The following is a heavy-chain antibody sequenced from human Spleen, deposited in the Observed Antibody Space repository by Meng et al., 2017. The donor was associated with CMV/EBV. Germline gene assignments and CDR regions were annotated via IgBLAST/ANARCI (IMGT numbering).Heavy chain of an antibody. D-gene: IGHD2-2*01. J-gene: IGHJ5*02. CDR3: ARSRGCSSTSCYPGWFDP. Sequence: GGSLRLSCAASEFTFSNAWMSWVRQAPGKGLEWVSYISSSSSTIYYADSVKGRFTISRDNAKNSLYLQMNSLRAEDTAVYYCARSRGCSSTSCYPGWFDPWGQGTLVTVSS. CDR2: ISSSSSTI. CDR1: EFTFSNAW. V-gene: IGHV3-48*04.